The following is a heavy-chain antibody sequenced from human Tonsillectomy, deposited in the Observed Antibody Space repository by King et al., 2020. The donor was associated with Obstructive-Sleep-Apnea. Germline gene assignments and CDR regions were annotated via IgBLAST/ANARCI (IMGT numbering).Heavy chain of an antibody. V-gene: IGHV3-21*01. J-gene: IGHJ4*02. D-gene: IGHD3-22*01. CDR2: ISSSSSYI. CDR1: GFTFSSYS. Sequence: DVQLVESGGGLVKPGGSLRLSCAASGFTFSSYSMNWVRQAPGKGLEWVSSISSSSSYIYYADSVKGRFTISRDNAKNSLYLQMNSLRAEDTAVYYSAGSRTMIVVVIPDYWGQGTLVTVSS. CDR3: AGSRTMIVVVIPDY.